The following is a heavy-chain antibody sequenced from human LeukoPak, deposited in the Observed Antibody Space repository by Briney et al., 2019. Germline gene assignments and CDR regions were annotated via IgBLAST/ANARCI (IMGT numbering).Heavy chain of an antibody. Sequence: GGSLRLSCAVPGLTFSSSWMDWVRQAPGKGLEWVASINPDGNKKYSADSVKGRFTISRDNAENSLYLQMNSLRVEDTAFYYCARDLAYSRLDYWGQGMLVTVSS. CDR1: GLTFSSSW. CDR2: INPDGNKK. J-gene: IGHJ4*02. CDR3: ARDLAYSRLDY. D-gene: IGHD5-18*01. V-gene: IGHV3-7*01.